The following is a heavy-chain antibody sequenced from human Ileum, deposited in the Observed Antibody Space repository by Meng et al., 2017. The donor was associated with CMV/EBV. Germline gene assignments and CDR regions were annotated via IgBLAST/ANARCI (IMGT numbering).Heavy chain of an antibody. CDR2: IKSRTDGGTT. CDR3: TVYYDSSGYPSLPFDY. V-gene: IGHV3-15*01. D-gene: IGHD3-22*01. CDR1: FSFSNAR. Sequence: FSFSNARMSVGRQAPGKGVEWVGRIKSRTDGGTTDYAAPVNGIFTISCDDSKNTLYLQMNSLNTEDTAVYYCTVYYDSSGYPSLPFDYWGQGTLVTVSS. J-gene: IGHJ4*02.